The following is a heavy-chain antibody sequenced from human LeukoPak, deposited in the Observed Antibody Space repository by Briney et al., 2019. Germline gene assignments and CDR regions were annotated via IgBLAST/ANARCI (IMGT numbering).Heavy chain of an antibody. Sequence: GGSLRLSCAAAGFTFPRHAMSWVRQAPGKGLEWVASSAGSGGSTHYADSVKGRFTISRDNSKNTLFLQMNSLRAEDTAVYYCAKGSYGDYYYYYGMDVWGQGTTVTVSS. V-gene: IGHV3-23*01. CDR2: SAGSGGST. D-gene: IGHD4-17*01. CDR3: AKGSYGDYYYYYGMDV. J-gene: IGHJ6*02. CDR1: GFTFPRHA.